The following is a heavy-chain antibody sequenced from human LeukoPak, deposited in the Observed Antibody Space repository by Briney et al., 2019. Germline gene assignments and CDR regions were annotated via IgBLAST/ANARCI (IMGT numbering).Heavy chain of an antibody. CDR2: IKQDGSEK. J-gene: IGHJ1*01. CDR3: ASSSGSYYSSNAEYFQH. V-gene: IGHV3-7*01. CDR1: GFTFSSYW. Sequence: GGSLRLSCAASGFTFSSYWMSWVRQAPGKGLEWVANIKQDGSEKYYVDSVKGRFTISRDNAKNSLYPQMNSLRAEDTAVYYCASSSGSYYSSNAEYFQHWGQGTLVTVSS. D-gene: IGHD1-26*01.